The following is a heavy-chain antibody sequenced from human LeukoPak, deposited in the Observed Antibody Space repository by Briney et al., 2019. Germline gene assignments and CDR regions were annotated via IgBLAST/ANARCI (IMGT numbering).Heavy chain of an antibody. D-gene: IGHD3-22*01. CDR1: GYTFTGYY. CDR3: ARGPYYYDTKYFQH. J-gene: IGHJ1*01. V-gene: IGHV1-2*06. CDR2: INPNSGGT. Sequence: GASXXVSCKASGYTFTGYYMHWVGQAPGQGREWMGRINPNSGGTNYAQKFQGRVTMTRDTSISTAYMELSRLRSDDTAVYYCARGPYYYDTKYFQHWGQGTLVTVSS.